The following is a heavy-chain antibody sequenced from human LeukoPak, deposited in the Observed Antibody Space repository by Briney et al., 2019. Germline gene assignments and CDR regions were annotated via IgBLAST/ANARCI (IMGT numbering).Heavy chain of an antibody. J-gene: IGHJ6*02. V-gene: IGHV4-34*01. D-gene: IGHD3-22*01. CDR1: GGSFSGYY. Sequence: SETLSLTGAVYGGSFSGYYWSWIRQPPGRGLEWVGGINHSGSTNYTPSLKRRVTISIDTSKDQFSLKLSSVTAADTAVYYCARGRATMIVVEAYYYYYGMDVWGQGTTVTVSS. CDR3: ARGRATMIVVEAYYYYYGMDV. CDR2: INHSGST.